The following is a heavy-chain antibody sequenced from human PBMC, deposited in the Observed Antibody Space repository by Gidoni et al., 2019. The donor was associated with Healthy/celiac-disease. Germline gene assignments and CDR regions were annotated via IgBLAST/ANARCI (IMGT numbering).Heavy chain of an antibody. CDR3: AKDLADIVVVPVPPDY. J-gene: IGHJ4*02. Sequence: EVQLLESGGGLVQPGGSLRLSCAASGFTFSSYAMSWVRQAPGKGLEWVSAISGSGGSTYYADSVKGRFTISRDNSKNTLYLQMNSLRAEDTAVYYCAKDLADIVVVPVPPDYWGQGTLVTVSS. V-gene: IGHV3-23*01. D-gene: IGHD2-2*01. CDR1: GFTFSSYA. CDR2: ISGSGGST.